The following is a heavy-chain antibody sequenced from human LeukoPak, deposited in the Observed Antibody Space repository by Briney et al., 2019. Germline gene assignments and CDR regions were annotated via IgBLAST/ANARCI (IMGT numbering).Heavy chain of an antibody. Sequence: PGGFLRLSCAASGFTFSDYYMSWMRQAPGKGLEWVSYISGRSTYTKYADSVKGRFTISRDNAKNSLFLQMNSLRAEDTAVYYCASSLYNYDRFDPWGQGTLVTVSS. J-gene: IGHJ5*02. V-gene: IGHV3-11*06. D-gene: IGHD5-18*01. CDR3: ASSLYNYDRFDP. CDR1: GFTFSDYY. CDR2: ISGRSTYT.